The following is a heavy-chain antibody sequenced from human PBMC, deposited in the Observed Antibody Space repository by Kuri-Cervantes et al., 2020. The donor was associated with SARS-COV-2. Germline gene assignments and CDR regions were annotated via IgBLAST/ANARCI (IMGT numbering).Heavy chain of an antibody. CDR3: ARRSRPYGDDDAFDI. D-gene: IGHD4-17*01. Sequence: GESLKISCKGFGYSFTSYWIGWVRQMPGKGLEWMGIIYPGDSDTRYSPSFQGQVTISADKSISTAYLQWSSLKASDTAMYYCARRSRPYGDDDAFDIWGQGTMVTVSS. V-gene: IGHV5-51*01. CDR1: GYSFTSYW. J-gene: IGHJ3*02. CDR2: IYPGDSDT.